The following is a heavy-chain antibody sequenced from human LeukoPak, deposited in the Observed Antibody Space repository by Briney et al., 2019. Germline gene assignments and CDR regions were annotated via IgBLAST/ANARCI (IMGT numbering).Heavy chain of an antibody. D-gene: IGHD3-16*02. Sequence: GGSLRLSCAASGFTFSDYYMSWIRQAPGKGLEWVSYISSSGSTIYYADSVKGRFTISRDNAKNSLYLQMNSLRAEDTAVYYCARDLPDRRRYDYVWGSYRPGYAFDIWGQGTMVTVSS. V-gene: IGHV3-11*01. J-gene: IGHJ3*02. CDR2: ISSSGSTI. CDR1: GFTFSDYY. CDR3: ARDLPDRRRYDYVWGSYRPGYAFDI.